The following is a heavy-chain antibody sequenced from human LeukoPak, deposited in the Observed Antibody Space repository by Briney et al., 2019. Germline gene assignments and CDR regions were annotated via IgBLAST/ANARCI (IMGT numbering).Heavy chain of an antibody. J-gene: IGHJ4*02. CDR3: VRRGGKRALTGYDCLKY. CDR1: GYTFTIYG. CDR2: INAYNGDT. D-gene: IGHD5-12*01. V-gene: IGHV1-18*01. Sequence: ASLRVSCKASGYTFTIYGISWVRQAPGQGLEWRGCINAYNGDTNYAQTLEGRFTMTTDTSTSTAYMELTSVRSDDTAVYYCVRRGGKRALTGYDCLKYWGQGTVVPIS.